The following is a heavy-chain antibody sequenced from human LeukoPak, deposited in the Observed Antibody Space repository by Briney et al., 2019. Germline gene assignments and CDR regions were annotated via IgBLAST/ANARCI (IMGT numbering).Heavy chain of an antibody. V-gene: IGHV1-18*01. J-gene: IGHJ6*02. CDR1: VYTFTSYG. D-gene: IGHD3-10*01. Sequence: ASVKVSCEASVYTFTSYGISWVRQAPGQGLEWMGWISAYNGNTNYAQKLQGRVTVTTDTSTSTAYMELRSLRSDETAVYYCARHQKVLLWFGELNGMDVWGQGTTVTVSS. CDR2: ISAYNGNT. CDR3: ARHQKVLLWFGELNGMDV.